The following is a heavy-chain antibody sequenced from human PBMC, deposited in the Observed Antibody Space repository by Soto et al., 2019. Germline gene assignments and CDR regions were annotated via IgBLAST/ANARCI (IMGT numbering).Heavy chain of an antibody. CDR2: MSVWGDTT. CDR1: GVTFNNYA. CDR3: AKGRGGSGRLTSRVDF. V-gene: IGHV3-23*01. Sequence: GGSLRLSWAASGVTFNNYAMTWVRQAPGKGLEWVSAMSVWGDTTSYADSVKDRFTLSRDGSKNTLYLQKNSLRAKHTALHDGAKGRGGSGRLTSRVDFCGQGTLVTVCS. J-gene: IGHJ4*02. D-gene: IGHD3-10*01.